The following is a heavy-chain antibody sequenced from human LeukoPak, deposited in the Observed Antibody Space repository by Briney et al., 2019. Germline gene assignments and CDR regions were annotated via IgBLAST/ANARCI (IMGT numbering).Heavy chain of an antibody. CDR2: FDPEDGET. CDR1: GYTLTELS. CDR3: ATVTHYYDSSGYYFHRPIDY. Sequence: ASVKVSCKVSGYTLTELSMHWVRQGPGKGLEWLGGFDPEDGETIYAQKFQGRVTMTEDTSTDTAYMELSSLRSEDTAVYYCATVTHYYDSSGYYFHRPIDYWGQGTLFIVSS. J-gene: IGHJ4*02. D-gene: IGHD3-22*01. V-gene: IGHV1-24*01.